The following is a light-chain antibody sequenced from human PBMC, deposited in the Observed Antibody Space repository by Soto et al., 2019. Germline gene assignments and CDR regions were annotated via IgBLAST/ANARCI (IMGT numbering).Light chain of an antibody. CDR3: QQYYSNPLT. CDR2: WAS. Sequence: DIVMTQSPDSLAVSLGERATINCKSSQSVFHPSNSNNYLAWYQQKPRQPPKLLIFWASTRESGVPDRFSGSGSGTDFTLTISSLQAEDVAVYYCQQYYSNPLTFGPGTKVDLK. V-gene: IGKV4-1*01. J-gene: IGKJ3*01. CDR1: QSVFHPSNSNNY.